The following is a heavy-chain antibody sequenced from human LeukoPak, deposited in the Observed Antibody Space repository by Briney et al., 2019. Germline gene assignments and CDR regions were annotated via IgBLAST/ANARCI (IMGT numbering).Heavy chain of an antibody. Sequence: SETLSLTCAVYGGSFSGYYWSWIRQPPGKGLEWIGEINHSGSTYYNPSLKSRVTISVDTSKNQFSLKLSSVTAADTAVYYCARVSSSRLYYYMDVWGKGTTVTVSS. CDR3: ARVSSSRLYYYMDV. D-gene: IGHD6-6*01. CDR1: GGSFSGYY. J-gene: IGHJ6*03. V-gene: IGHV4-34*01. CDR2: INHSGST.